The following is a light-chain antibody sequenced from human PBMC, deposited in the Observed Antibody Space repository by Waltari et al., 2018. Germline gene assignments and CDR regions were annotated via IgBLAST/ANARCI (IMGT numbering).Light chain of an antibody. J-gene: IGKJ4*01. CDR2: DAS. Sequence: EIVLTQSPGHLSLSRAAARATPSCRASHTVSANYLAAYQQKTGQVPSLLIFDASNRGACIPDRFSGSGSGTDFTLTITRLERDDFFAVYYCQHYGSSSLTFGGGTKVEIK. CDR1: HTVSANY. V-gene: IGKV3-20*01. CDR3: QHYGSSSLT.